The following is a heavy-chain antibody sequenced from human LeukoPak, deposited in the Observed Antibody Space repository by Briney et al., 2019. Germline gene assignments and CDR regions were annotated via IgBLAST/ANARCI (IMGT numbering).Heavy chain of an antibody. D-gene: IGHD6-19*01. Sequence: GSSVKVSCKASGGTFSSYAISWVRQAPGQGLEWMGRIIPIFGTANYAQKFQGRVTITTDESTSTAYMELSSLRSEDTAVYYCARDRDSSGWYLSGHDRNWFDPWGQGTLVTVSS. CDR3: ARDRDSSGWYLSGHDRNWFDP. CDR1: GGTFSSYA. CDR2: IIPIFGTA. V-gene: IGHV1-69*05. J-gene: IGHJ5*02.